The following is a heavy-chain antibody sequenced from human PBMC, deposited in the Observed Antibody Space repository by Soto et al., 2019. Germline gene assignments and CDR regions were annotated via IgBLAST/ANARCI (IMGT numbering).Heavy chain of an antibody. CDR3: ARDRIAAAPYYYYGMDG. Sequence: ASVKVSCKASGGTFSSYAISWVRQAPGQGLEWMGGIIPIFGTANYAQKFQGRVTITAEESTSTAYMELSSLRSEDTAVYYCARDRIAAAPYYYYGMDGWGQGLTVTVAS. D-gene: IGHD6-13*01. CDR1: GGTFSSYA. CDR2: IIPIFGTA. V-gene: IGHV1-69*13. J-gene: IGHJ6*02.